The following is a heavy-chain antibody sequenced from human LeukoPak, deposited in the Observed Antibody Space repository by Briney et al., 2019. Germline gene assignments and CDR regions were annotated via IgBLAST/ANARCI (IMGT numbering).Heavy chain of an antibody. V-gene: IGHV4-38-2*01. CDR2: IFHSGST. D-gene: IGHD6-25*01. CDR3: ASEIAARSLDY. Sequence: SETLSLTCAVSGYSISSGYYWGWIRQPPGKGLEWIGSIFHSGSTYYNPSLRSRVTISVDTSKKQFSLKLSSVTAADTAVYYCASEIAARSLDYWGQGTLVTVSS. J-gene: IGHJ4*02. CDR1: GYSISSGYY.